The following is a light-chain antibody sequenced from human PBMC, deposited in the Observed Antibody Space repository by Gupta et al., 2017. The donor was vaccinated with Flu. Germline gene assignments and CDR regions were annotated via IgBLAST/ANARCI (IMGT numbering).Light chain of an antibody. CDR3: QQYNKWPPWT. CDR1: QSVSSN. V-gene: IGKV3-15*01. Sequence: EIVMTQSPATLSVSPGERATLSCRASQSVSSNLAWYQQKPGQPPRLVIHSASTRAAGIPASVSGSGFGTEFTLTINSLQSEDFAVYYCQQYNKWPPWTFGQGTKVEIK. CDR2: SAS. J-gene: IGKJ1*01.